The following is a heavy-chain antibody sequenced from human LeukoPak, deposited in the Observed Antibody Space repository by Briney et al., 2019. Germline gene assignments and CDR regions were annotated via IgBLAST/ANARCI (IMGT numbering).Heavy chain of an antibody. CDR1: GFTFSSHA. D-gene: IGHD2-2*02. Sequence: QPGGSLRLSCAASGFTFSSHAMSWVRQAPEKGLEWVSAISGSGGSTYYADSVKGRFTISRDNSKNTLYLQMNSLRAEDTAVYYCAKKESGYCSSTSCYTDAFDIWGQGTMVTVSS. CDR2: ISGSGGST. J-gene: IGHJ3*02. V-gene: IGHV3-23*01. CDR3: AKKESGYCSSTSCYTDAFDI.